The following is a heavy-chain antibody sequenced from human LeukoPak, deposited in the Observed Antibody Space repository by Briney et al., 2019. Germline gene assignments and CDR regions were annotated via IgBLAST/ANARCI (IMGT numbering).Heavy chain of an antibody. Sequence: GGSLRLSCAASGFTFSSFAMSWVRQAPEKGLEWVSSIGGSGGVTYLADSVKGRFSISRDNSKDILYLQMNTLRVEDTATYFCARVPGFTVGYGAYWYFDLWGRGSLVSVSS. D-gene: IGHD3-22*01. CDR1: GFTFSSFA. CDR2: IGGSGGVT. CDR3: ARVPGFTVGYGAYWYFDL. J-gene: IGHJ2*01. V-gene: IGHV3-23*01.